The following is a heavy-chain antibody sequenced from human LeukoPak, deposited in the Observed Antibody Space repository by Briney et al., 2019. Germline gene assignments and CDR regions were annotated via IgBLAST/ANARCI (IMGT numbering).Heavy chain of an antibody. CDR1: GFTFTSSA. CDR2: IVVGSGNT. J-gene: IGHJ4*02. D-gene: IGHD3-22*01. Sequence: GTSVKVSCKASGFTFTSSAMQWVRQARGQRLEWIGWIVVGSGNTNYAQKFQERVTITRDMSTSTAYMGLSSLRSEDTAVYYCAAAPYYYDSSGYYPFDYWGQGTLVTVSS. V-gene: IGHV1-58*02. CDR3: AAAPYYYDSSGYYPFDY.